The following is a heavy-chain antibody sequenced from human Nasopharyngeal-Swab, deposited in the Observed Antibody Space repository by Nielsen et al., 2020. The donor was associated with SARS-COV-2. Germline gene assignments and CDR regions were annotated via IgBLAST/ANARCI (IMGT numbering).Heavy chain of an antibody. CDR3: ASWTGDDAFDI. J-gene: IGHJ3*02. D-gene: IGHD3/OR15-3a*01. V-gene: IGHV1-69*13. CDR2: IIPIFGTA. Sequence: SVKVSCKASGYTFTSYAMHWVRQAPGQRLEWMGGIIPIFGTANYAQKFQGRVTITADESTSTAYMELSSLRSEDTAVYYCASWTGDDAFDIWGRGTMVTVSS. CDR1: GYTFTSYA.